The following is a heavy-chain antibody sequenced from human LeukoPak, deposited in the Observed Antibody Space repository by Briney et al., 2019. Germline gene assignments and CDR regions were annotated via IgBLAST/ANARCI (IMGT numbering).Heavy chain of an antibody. V-gene: IGHV2-26*01. CDR3: ARITRYCSGGSCRYFDY. J-gene: IGHJ4*02. D-gene: IGHD2-15*01. CDR1: GFSLSNARMG. Sequence: ESGPVLVKPTETLTLTCTVSGFSLSNARMGVSWIRQPPGKALEWLAHIFSNDEKSYSTSLKSRLTISKDTSKSQVVLTMTNTDPVDTATYYCARITRYCSGGSCRYFDYWGQGTLVTVSS. CDR2: IFSNDEK.